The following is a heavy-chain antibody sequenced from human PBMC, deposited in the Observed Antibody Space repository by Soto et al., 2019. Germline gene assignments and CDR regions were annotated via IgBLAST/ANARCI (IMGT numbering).Heavy chain of an antibody. CDR1: GFTFSSYG. V-gene: IGHV3-33*01. J-gene: IGHJ4*02. D-gene: IGHD3-9*01. CDR2: IWYDGSNK. Sequence: QVQLVESGGGVVQPGRSLRLSCAASGFTFSSYGMHWVRQAPGKGLEWVAVIWYDGSNKYYADSVKGRFTISRDNSKNPLYLQLNSVRAEDTAVYYCARDKGYFDWLLYGYFDYWGQGTLVTVSS. CDR3: ARDKGYFDWLLYGYFDY.